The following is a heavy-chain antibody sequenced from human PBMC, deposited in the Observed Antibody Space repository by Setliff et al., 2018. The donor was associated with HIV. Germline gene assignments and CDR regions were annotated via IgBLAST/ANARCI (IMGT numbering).Heavy chain of an antibody. CDR1: GFSFSNYW. CDR3: AGSRGYFVKAE. CDR2: IKKDGGEK. Sequence: GGSLRLSCATSGFSFSNYWMDWVRQAPGKGLEWVATIKKDGGEKYYVDSVKGRFTISRDNARNLLYLEMSSLRGEDTAVYYCAGSRGYFVKAEWGQGTLVTVSS. J-gene: IGHJ4*02. D-gene: IGHD3-22*01. V-gene: IGHV3-7*01.